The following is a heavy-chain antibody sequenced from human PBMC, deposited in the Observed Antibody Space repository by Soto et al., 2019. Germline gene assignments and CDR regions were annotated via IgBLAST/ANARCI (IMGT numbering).Heavy chain of an antibody. J-gene: IGHJ4*02. Sequence: GGSLRLSCSASRFTFSSYSMNWVRQAPGKGLEWVSSISSSSSYIYYADSVKGRFTISRDNAKNSLYLQMNSLRAEDTAVYYCARDSEVGATTSAFDYWGQGTLVTVSS. D-gene: IGHD1-26*01. CDR3: ARDSEVGATTSAFDY. CDR2: ISSSSSYI. CDR1: RFTFSSYS. V-gene: IGHV3-21*01.